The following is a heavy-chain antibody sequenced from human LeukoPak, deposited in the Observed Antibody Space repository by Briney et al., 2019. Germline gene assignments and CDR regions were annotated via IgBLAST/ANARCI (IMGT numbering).Heavy chain of an antibody. CDR3: ARVNYAGGFDY. J-gene: IGHJ4*02. Sequence: GGSLRLSCAASGFIVGSDYMSWVRQAPGKGLEWVSIVYSDGTTYYADSVKGRFSVSRDISKNTMNVQMNGLRPEDTAVYYCARVNYAGGFDYWGQGTLVTVSS. V-gene: IGHV3-66*02. CDR2: VYSDGTT. CDR1: GFIVGSDY. D-gene: IGHD1-7*01.